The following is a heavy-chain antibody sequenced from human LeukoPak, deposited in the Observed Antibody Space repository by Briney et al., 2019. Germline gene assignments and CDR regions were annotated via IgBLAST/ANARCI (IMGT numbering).Heavy chain of an antibody. CDR2: INHSGST. CDR3: ARGAWESESDKEFDY. CDR1: GGSFSVYY. D-gene: IGHD1-26*01. J-gene: IGHJ4*02. V-gene: IGHV4-34*01. Sequence: SETLSLTCAVYGGSFSVYYWSWIRQPPGKGLEWIGEINHSGSTNYNPSLKSRVTISVDTSKNQFSLKLSSVTAADTAVYYCARGAWESESDKEFDYWGQGTLVTVSS.